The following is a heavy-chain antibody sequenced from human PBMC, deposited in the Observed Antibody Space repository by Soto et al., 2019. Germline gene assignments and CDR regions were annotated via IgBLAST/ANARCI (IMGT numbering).Heavy chain of an antibody. D-gene: IGHD2-2*01. CDR2: IRSKANSYAT. V-gene: IGHV3-73*01. Sequence: GGSLRLSCAASGFTFSGSAMHWVRQASGKGLEWVGRIRSKANSYATAYAASVKGRFTISRDDSKNTAYLQMNSLKTEDTAVYYCLPSSTSNYGMDVWGQGTTVTVSS. J-gene: IGHJ6*02. CDR1: GFTFSGSA. CDR3: LPSSTSNYGMDV.